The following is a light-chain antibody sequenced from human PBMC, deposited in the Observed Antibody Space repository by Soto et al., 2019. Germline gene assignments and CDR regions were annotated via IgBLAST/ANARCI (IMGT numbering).Light chain of an antibody. J-gene: IGKJ1*01. CDR3: QHYNTALET. Sequence: QMTQSPSSLSASIGDRVTITCRASQGVDNYLAWYQQRPGKVPRLLIYAASTLQSGVPSRFSGSRSGADFTLTISSLQPADVATYYCQHYNTALETFGQGTRVEIK. V-gene: IGKV1-27*01. CDR2: AAS. CDR1: QGVDNY.